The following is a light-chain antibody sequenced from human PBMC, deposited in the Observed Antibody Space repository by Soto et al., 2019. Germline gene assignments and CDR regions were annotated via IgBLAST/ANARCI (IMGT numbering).Light chain of an antibody. CDR3: CSYAGINNLGV. CDR2: EVN. CDR1: SSDVGGYKY. J-gene: IGLJ1*01. Sequence: QSALTQPPSASGSPGQSVTISCTGTSSDVGGYKYVSWYQQHPGKAPKLMIFEVNKRPSGVPDRFSGSKSGNTASLTVSGLQAEEEAAYYCCSYAGINNLGVFGSGTKVTVL. V-gene: IGLV2-8*01.